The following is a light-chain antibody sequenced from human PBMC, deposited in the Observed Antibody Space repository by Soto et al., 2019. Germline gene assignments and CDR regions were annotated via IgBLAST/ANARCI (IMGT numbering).Light chain of an antibody. V-gene: IGKV1-39*01. Sequence: DVQMTQSPSSLSASVGDRVTITCRASQSISSYLNWYQQKPGKAPKLLIYGASSLQSGVPSRFSGSGSETDFTLTISSLQPEDSATHYCQQTNTFPLTFGGGTKVDIK. CDR3: QQTNTFPLT. CDR2: GAS. J-gene: IGKJ4*01. CDR1: QSISSY.